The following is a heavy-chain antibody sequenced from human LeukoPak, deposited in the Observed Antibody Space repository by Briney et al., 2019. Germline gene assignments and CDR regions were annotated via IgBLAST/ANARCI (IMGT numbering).Heavy chain of an antibody. CDR2: ITSSSSTI. Sequence: PGGSLRLSCAASGFTFSSYSMTWVRQAPGKGLEWVSYITSSSSTIYYADSVKGRFTISRDNSKNTLYLQMNSLRAEDTAVYYCAKTLGYSSGRKPAFDYWGQGTLVTVSS. V-gene: IGHV3-48*01. CDR3: AKTLGYSSGRKPAFDY. CDR1: GFTFSSYS. D-gene: IGHD6-19*01. J-gene: IGHJ4*02.